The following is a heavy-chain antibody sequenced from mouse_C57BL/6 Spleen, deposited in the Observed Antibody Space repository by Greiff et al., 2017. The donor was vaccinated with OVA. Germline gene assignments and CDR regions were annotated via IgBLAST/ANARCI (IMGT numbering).Heavy chain of an antibody. CDR1: GYTFTSYW. V-gene: IGHV1-52*01. D-gene: IGHD2-5*01. J-gene: IGHJ1*03. CDR2: IDPSDSET. Sequence: VQLQQSGAELVRPGSSVKLSCKASGYTFTSYWMHWVKQRPIQGLEWIGNIDPSDSETHYNQKFKDKATLTVDKSSSTAYMQLSSLTSEDSAVYDCARDSNFWYFDVWGTGTTVTVSS. CDR3: ARDSNFWYFDV.